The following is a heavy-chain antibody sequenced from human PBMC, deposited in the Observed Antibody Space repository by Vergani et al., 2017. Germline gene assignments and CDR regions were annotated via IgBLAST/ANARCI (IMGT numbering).Heavy chain of an antibody. CDR1: GFTFSSYA. V-gene: IGHV3-23*01. CDR3: VRGGRGDHGDFWSRLGP. J-gene: IGHJ5*02. Sequence: EVQLLESGGGLIQPGGSLRVSCSASGFTFSSYAMSWVRQAPGKGLEWVSTISGSGGSTHYADSVRGRFIISRDNSKNTLYLQMNRLRPDDTAVYYCVRGGRGDHGDFWSRLGPWGQGTRVIVSS. CDR2: ISGSGGST. D-gene: IGHD3-3*01.